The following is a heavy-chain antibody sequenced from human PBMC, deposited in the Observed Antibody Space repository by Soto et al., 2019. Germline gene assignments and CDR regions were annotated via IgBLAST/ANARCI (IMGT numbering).Heavy chain of an antibody. D-gene: IGHD3-16*01. J-gene: IGHJ4*02. V-gene: IGHV3-74*01. CDR1: GFTFSTYW. Sequence: EVQLVESGGGLVQPGGSLRLSCAASGFTFSTYWMHWVRQAPGKGLVWVSRLDNDGTNTRYADSVKGRFTVSRDNGKNTVYLRMDSLRAEDTAVYYCARDGGTYFDYWGQGPLVTVSS. CDR2: LDNDGTNT. CDR3: ARDGGTYFDY.